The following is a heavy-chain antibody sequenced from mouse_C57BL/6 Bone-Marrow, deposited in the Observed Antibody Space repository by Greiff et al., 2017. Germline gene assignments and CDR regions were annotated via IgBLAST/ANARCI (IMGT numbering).Heavy chain of an antibody. Sequence: VQLQQSGPELVKPGASVKISCKASGYSFTGDFMNWVKQSHGKSLEWIGRINPYNGDTFYNQKFKGKATLTVDKSSSTAHMELLSLTSEDCAVYYGARGRYYYGSYYFDYWGQGTTLTVSS. CDR2: INPYNGDT. J-gene: IGHJ2*01. D-gene: IGHD1-1*01. CDR1: GYSFTGDF. CDR3: ARGRYYYGSYYFDY. V-gene: IGHV1-37*01.